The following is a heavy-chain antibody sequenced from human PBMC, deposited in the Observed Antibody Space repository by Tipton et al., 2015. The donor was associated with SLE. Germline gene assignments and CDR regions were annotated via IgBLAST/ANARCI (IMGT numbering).Heavy chain of an antibody. CDR2: IYTSGST. Sequence: TLSLTCTVSGGSISSYYWSWIRQPAGKGLEWIGRIYTSGSTNYNPSLKSRVTMSVDTSKNQFSLKLSSVTAADTAVYYCARQGDGGFLWSGYYNAFDIWGQGTMVTVSS. CDR1: GGSISSYY. V-gene: IGHV4-4*07. D-gene: IGHD3-3*01. J-gene: IGHJ3*02. CDR3: ARQGDGGFLWSGYYNAFDI.